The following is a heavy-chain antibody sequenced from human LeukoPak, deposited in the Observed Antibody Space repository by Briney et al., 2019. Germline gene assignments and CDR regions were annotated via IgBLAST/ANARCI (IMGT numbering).Heavy chain of an antibody. CDR2: INHSGST. J-gene: IGHJ4*02. CDR1: GGSFSGYY. CDR3: ARRAQYDTAIVREVPYYFDY. V-gene: IGHV4-34*01. Sequence: SETLSLTCAVYGGSFSGYYWSWIRQPPGKGLEWIGEINHSGSTNYNPSLKSRVTISVDTSNNQFSLKLSSVTAADTAVYYCARRAQYDTAIVREVPYYFDYWGQGTLVTVSS. D-gene: IGHD5-18*01.